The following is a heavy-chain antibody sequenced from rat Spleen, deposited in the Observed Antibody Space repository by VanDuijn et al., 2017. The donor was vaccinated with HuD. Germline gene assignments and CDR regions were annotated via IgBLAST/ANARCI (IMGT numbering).Heavy chain of an antibody. J-gene: IGHJ2*01. CDR2: ISYDGSAT. V-gene: IGHV5-29*01. CDR3: ARRDDY. CDR1: GFTFSDYG. Sequence: EVQLVESGGGLVQPGRSLKLSCAASGFTFSDYGMAWVRQAPTKGLEWVATISYDGSATYYRDSMKGRFTISRDNAKSTLYLQMDSLRSEDTATYYCARRDDYWGQGVMVTVSS.